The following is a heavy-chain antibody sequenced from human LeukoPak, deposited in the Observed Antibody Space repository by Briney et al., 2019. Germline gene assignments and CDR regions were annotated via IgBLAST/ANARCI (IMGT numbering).Heavy chain of an antibody. CDR3: AKDGIEVATFGNYYYYYMDV. J-gene: IGHJ6*03. CDR1: GFTFDDYA. Sequence: GGSLRLSCAASGFTFDDYAMYWVRQAPGKGLEWVSLISWDGGSTYYADSVKGRFTISRDNSKNSLYLQMNSLRAEDTALYYCAKDGIEVATFGNYYYYYMDVWGKGTTVTVSS. V-gene: IGHV3-43D*03. CDR2: ISWDGGST. D-gene: IGHD5-12*01.